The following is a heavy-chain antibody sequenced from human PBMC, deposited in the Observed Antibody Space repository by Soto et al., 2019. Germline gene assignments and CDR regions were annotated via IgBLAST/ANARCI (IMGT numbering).Heavy chain of an antibody. CDR2: IYWDDDK. CDR1: GFSLSTSGVG. J-gene: IGHJ4*02. Sequence: QITLKESGPTLVKPTQTLTLTCTFSGFSLSTSGVGVGWIRQPPGKALEWLALIYWDDDKRYSPSLKSRLTLTKDTAKFQGVLTMTSMDPVDTATYYCAHRLGAGYFDYWGQGTLVTVSS. D-gene: IGHD3-10*01. V-gene: IGHV2-5*02. CDR3: AHRLGAGYFDY.